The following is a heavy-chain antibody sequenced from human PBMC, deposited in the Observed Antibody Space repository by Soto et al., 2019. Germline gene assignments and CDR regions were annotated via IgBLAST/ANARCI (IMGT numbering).Heavy chain of an antibody. CDR2: IYYSGST. J-gene: IGHJ3*02. CDR1: GGSVSSGSYY. Sequence: SETLSLTCTVSGGSVSSGSYYWSWIRQPPGKGLEWIGYIYYSGSTNYNPSLKSRVTISVDTSKNQFSLKLSSVTAADTAVYYCARERDDAIDIWGQGTIVTASS. CDR3: ARERDDAIDI. V-gene: IGHV4-61*01.